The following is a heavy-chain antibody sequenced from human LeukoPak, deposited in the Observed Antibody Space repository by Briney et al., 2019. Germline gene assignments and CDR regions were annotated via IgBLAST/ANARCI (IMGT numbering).Heavy chain of an antibody. CDR1: RGTFSSYA. CDR2: IIPIFGTA. J-gene: IGHJ4*02. D-gene: IGHD6-25*01. Sequence: SVKVSCKASRGTFSSYAINWVRQASGQGLEWMGGIIPIFGTANYAQKFQGRVTITADESTSTAYMELRNLRSDDTAVYYCARDLGSEDYWGQGTLVTVSS. CDR3: ARDLGSEDY. V-gene: IGHV1-69*13.